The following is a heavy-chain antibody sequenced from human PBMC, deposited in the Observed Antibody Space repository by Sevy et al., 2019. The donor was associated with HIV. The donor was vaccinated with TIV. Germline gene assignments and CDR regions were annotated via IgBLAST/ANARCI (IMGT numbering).Heavy chain of an antibody. D-gene: IGHD2-15*01. J-gene: IGHJ4*02. V-gene: IGHV3-48*01. CDR2: ISSSRYTI. CDR3: ARGPRWYYFDY. CDR1: GFTFSSYS. Sequence: GGSLILSCAASGFTFSSYSMNWVRQAPGKGLEWVSYISSSRYTIYYADSVTGRFTISRDNVKNSLYLQMNSLRAEDTTVYYCARGPRWYYFDYWGQGTLVTVSS.